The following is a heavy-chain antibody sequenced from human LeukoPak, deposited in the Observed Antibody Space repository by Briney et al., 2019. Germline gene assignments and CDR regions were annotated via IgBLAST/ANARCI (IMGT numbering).Heavy chain of an antibody. Sequence: PGGSLRLSCAASGFTFSSYDMHWVRQATGKGLGWVSAIGTAGDTYYPGSVKGRFTISRENAKNSLYLQMNSLRAGDTAVYYCARGKDTAMGRGYYHYYMDVWGKGTTVTVSS. CDR3: ARGKDTAMGRGYYHYYMDV. V-gene: IGHV3-13*01. J-gene: IGHJ6*03. CDR2: IGTAGDT. CDR1: GFTFSSYD. D-gene: IGHD5-18*01.